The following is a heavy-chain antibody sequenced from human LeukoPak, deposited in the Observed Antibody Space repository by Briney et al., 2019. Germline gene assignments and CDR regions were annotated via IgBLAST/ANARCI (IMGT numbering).Heavy chain of an antibody. V-gene: IGHV3-23*01. CDR3: AKVYGSGSQGDY. CDR2: ISGSGGST. J-gene: IGHJ4*02. D-gene: IGHD3-10*01. CDR1: GFTFSSYA. Sequence: PGGSLRLSCAASGFTFSSYAMSWVRQAPGKGLEWVSAISGSGGSTYYADSVKGRFTISRDNSKNTLYLQMNSLRAEDTAVYYRAKVYGSGSQGDYWGQGTLVTVSS.